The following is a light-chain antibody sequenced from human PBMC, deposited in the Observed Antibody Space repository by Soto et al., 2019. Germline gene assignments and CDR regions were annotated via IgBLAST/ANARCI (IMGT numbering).Light chain of an antibody. CDR1: SGHNNYA. J-gene: IGLJ3*02. CDR3: QTWGNGIVV. CDR2: LYSDGSH. V-gene: IGLV4-69*01. Sequence: QLVLTQSPSASASLGASVKLTCTLNSGHNNYAIAWHQQQPGKGPRYLMKLYSDGSHNKGDGIPDRFSGSSSGTERYLTIYSLQSEDEADYYCQTWGNGIVVFGGGTKLTVL.